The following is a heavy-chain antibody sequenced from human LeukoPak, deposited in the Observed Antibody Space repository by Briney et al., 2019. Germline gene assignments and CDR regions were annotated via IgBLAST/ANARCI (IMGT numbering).Heavy chain of an antibody. D-gene: IGHD5-24*01. CDR1: GFTFSNYG. Sequence: PGGPLRLSCAASGFTFSNYGMHWVRQAPGKGLEWVAFIRSDASDKYYADSVKGRFTISRDNSKNTLYLQMSSLRSEDTAVYYCAKTIRSYYMDVWGKGTTVTVSS. CDR3: AKTIRSYYMDV. J-gene: IGHJ6*03. CDR2: IRSDASDK. V-gene: IGHV3-30*02.